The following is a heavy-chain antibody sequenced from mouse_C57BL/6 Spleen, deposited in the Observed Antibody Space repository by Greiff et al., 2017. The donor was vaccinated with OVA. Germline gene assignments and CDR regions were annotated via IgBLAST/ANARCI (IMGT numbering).Heavy chain of an antibody. J-gene: IGHJ1*03. CDR3: ARWAPDGSSYDWYFDV. V-gene: IGHV1-55*01. CDR1: GYTFTSYW. D-gene: IGHD1-1*01. Sequence: QVHVKQPGAELVKPGASVKMSCKASGYTFTSYWITWVKQRPGQGLEWIGDIYPGSGSTKYNEKFKSKATLTVDTSSSTAYMQLSSLTSEDSAVYYCARWAPDGSSYDWYFDVWGTGTTVTVSS. CDR2: IYPGSGST.